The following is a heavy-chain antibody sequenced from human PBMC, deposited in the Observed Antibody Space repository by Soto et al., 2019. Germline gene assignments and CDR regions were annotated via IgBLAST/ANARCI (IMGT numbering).Heavy chain of an antibody. J-gene: IGHJ6*02. V-gene: IGHV4-34*01. D-gene: IGHD2-2*01. CDR2: INHSGST. CDR1: GGSFSGYY. Sequence: QVQLQQWGAGLLKPSETLSLTCAVYGGSFSGYYWSWIRQPPGKGLEWIGEINHSGSTNYNPSLKSRVTISVDTSKNQFSLKLSSVPAADTAVYYCARDLQGVPAAPHRISGMDVWGQGTTVTVSS. CDR3: ARDLQGVPAAPHRISGMDV.